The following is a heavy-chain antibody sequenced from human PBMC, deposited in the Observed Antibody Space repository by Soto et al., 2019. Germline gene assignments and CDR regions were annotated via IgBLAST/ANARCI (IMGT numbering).Heavy chain of an antibody. D-gene: IGHD5-12*01. CDR2: IWYDGSNK. CDR3: ARESIVATINNYYYYMDV. CDR1: GFTFSSYG. Sequence: GGSLRLSCAASGFTFSSYGMHWVRQAPGKGLEWVAVIWYDGSNKYYADSVKGRFTISRDNSKNTLYLQMNSLRAEDTAVYYCARESIVATINNYYYYMDVWGKGTTVTVSS. J-gene: IGHJ6*03. V-gene: IGHV3-33*01.